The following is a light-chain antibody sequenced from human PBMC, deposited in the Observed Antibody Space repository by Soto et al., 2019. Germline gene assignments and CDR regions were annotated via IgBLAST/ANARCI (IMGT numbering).Light chain of an antibody. V-gene: IGKV3-20*01. CDR2: GAS. CDR1: QSVSSSY. J-gene: IGKJ1*01. Sequence: EIVMTQSPATLSMSPGERATLACRGSQSVSSSYLAWYQQKPGQAPRLIIYGASSRATGIPDRFSGSGSGTDLTLTISSLEPEECAVDFCQQYGSPPWTFGQGTKVDIK. CDR3: QQYGSPPWT.